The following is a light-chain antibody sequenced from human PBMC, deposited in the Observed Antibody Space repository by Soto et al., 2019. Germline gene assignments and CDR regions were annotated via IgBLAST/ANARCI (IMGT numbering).Light chain of an antibody. CDR1: QSVSSN. V-gene: IGKV3-15*01. J-gene: IGKJ1*01. CDR3: QQYNNWGT. Sequence: EIVMTQSPATLSVSPGERATLSCRASQSVSSNLAWYQQKPGQAPRLLIYVASTRATGIPARFSGSGSGTEFTLTISSMQSDDFAVHYCQQYNNWGTFGQGTKVE. CDR2: VAS.